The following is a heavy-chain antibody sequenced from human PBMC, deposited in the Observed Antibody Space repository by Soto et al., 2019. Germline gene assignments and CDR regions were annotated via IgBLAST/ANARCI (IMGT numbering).Heavy chain of an antibody. J-gene: IGHJ4*02. Sequence: GGSLRLSCATSGFPFNDYYMTWIRQAPGKGLEWLSHISPKSTFRNYADSVKGRFTISRDNTESLLFLQMNSLGVGDTAVYSCVRGGGGGLFEHWGQGVLVTVSS. CDR2: ISPKSTFR. CDR1: GFPFNDYY. CDR3: VRGGGGGLFEH. V-gene: IGHV3-11*06. D-gene: IGHD2-21*01.